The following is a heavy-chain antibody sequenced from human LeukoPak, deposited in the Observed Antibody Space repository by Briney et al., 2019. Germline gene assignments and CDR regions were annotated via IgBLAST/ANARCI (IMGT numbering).Heavy chain of an antibody. CDR1: GGSISSTNYY. V-gene: IGHV4-39*01. J-gene: IGHJ4*02. CDR2: VYYSGST. D-gene: IGHD3-3*01. Sequence: PSETLSLTCIVSGGSISSTNYYWGWIRQPPGKGLEWIGPVYYSGSTYYNPSLESRVSISADTSKNQFSLKLTSVTAADTAVYYCATTKTYDFWNGYNSGSLLDYWGQGTLVTVSS. CDR3: ATTKTYDFWNGYNSGSLLDY.